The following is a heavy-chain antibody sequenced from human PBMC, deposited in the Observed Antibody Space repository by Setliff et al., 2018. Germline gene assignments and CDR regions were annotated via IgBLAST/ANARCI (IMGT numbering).Heavy chain of an antibody. CDR1: GYSISSGY. Sequence: PSETLSLTCTVSGYSISSGYIWGWIRQPPGKGLEWIGHIYIGGSANYNPSLKIRVTMSIDTSKNQFSLKLNSVTAADMAVYYCAREQWLDPPGYYYMDVWAKGTTVTVSS. V-gene: IGHV4-38-2*02. CDR2: IYIGGSA. J-gene: IGHJ6*03. CDR3: AREQWLDPPGYYYMDV. D-gene: IGHD6-19*01.